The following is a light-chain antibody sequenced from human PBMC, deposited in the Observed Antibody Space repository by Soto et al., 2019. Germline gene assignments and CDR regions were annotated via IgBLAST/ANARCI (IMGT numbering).Light chain of an antibody. CDR3: QQYDNLPLT. V-gene: IGKV1-33*01. J-gene: IGKJ4*01. CDR2: DAS. Sequence: DIQMTQSPSSLSASVGDRVTITCQASQDISNYLNWYQQKPGKAPKLLIYDASNLETGVPSRFSGSGSGTDFTFTIRSLQAEYIATSCCQQYDNLPLTFGGGTKVEIK. CDR1: QDISNY.